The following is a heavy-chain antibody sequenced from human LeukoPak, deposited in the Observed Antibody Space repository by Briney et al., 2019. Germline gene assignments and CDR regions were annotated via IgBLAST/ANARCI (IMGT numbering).Heavy chain of an antibody. D-gene: IGHD5-18*01. J-gene: IGHJ6*02. CDR3: AKSDTAMEDYYYGMDV. V-gene: IGHV3-23*01. Sequence: GGSLRLSCAASGFSFNTHAMSWVRQAPGKGLEWVSTINGNGAKTYSAGSVKGRFTISRDNSKNTLYLQMNSLRAEDTAVYYCAKSDTAMEDYYYGMDVWGQGTTVTVSS. CDR2: INGNGAKT. CDR1: GFSFNTHA.